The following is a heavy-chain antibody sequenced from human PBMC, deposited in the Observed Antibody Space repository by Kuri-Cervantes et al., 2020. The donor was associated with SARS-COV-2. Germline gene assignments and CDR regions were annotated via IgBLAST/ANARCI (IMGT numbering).Heavy chain of an antibody. CDR2: ISSSGSTI. V-gene: IGHV3-48*03. J-gene: IGHJ5*02. D-gene: IGHD1-7*01. Sequence: GGSLRLSCAASGFTFSSYEMNWVRQAPGKGLEWVSYISSSGSTIYYADSVKGRFTISRDNAKNSLYLQMNSLRAEDTAVYYCAKDWTTGTTSWFDPWGQGTLVTVSS. CDR3: AKDWTTGTTSWFDP. CDR1: GFTFSSYE.